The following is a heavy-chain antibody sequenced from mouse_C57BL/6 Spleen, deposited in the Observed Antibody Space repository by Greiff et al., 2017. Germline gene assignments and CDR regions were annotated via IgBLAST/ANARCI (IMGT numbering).Heavy chain of an antibody. CDR2: ISYDGSN. CDR3: AREGILSPYFEV. Sequence: EVKVEESGPGLVKPSQSLSLTCSVTGYSITSGYYWNWIRQFPGNKLEWMGYISYDGSNNYNPSLKNRISITRDTSKNQFFLKLNSVTTEDTATYYCAREGILSPYFEVWGTGTTVTVSS. D-gene: IGHD1-1*02. V-gene: IGHV3-6*01. J-gene: IGHJ1*03. CDR1: GYSITSGYY.